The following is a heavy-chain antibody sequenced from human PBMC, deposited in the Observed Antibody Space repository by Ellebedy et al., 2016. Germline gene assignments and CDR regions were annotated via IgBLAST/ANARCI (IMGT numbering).Heavy chain of an antibody. CDR2: IYYSGST. CDR3: AAGYSGYEHYYGMDV. CDR1: GGSISSYY. D-gene: IGHD5-12*01. Sequence: SETLSLXXTVSGGSISSYYWSWIRQPPGKGLEWIGYIYYSGSTNYNPSLKSRVTISVDTSKNQFSLKLSSVTAADTAVYYCAAGYSGYEHYYGMDVWGQGTTVTVSS. V-gene: IGHV4-59*01. J-gene: IGHJ6*02.